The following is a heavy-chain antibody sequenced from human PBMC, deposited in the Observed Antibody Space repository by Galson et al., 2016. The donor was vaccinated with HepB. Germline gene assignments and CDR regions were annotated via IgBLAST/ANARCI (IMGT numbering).Heavy chain of an antibody. CDR1: GFSNRYW. CDR2: IGGDGSST. CDR3: ARGSHYGMDV. J-gene: IGHJ6*02. V-gene: IGHV3-74*01. Sequence: SLRLSCAASGFSNRYWMHWVRQAPGKGLVWVSRIGGDGSSTSYADSVKGRFGISRDNAKNTLYLHMTSLTVEDTAVYFCARGSHYGMDVWGQGTTVTASS.